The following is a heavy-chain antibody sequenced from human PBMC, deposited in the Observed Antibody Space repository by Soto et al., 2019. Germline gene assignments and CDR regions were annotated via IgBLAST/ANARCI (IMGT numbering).Heavy chain of an antibody. V-gene: IGHV3-21*01. CDR1: GFTFSSYS. CDR2: ISSSSSYI. J-gene: IGHJ4*02. CDR3: ARGYCSGGSCYSSDY. D-gene: IGHD2-15*01. Sequence: EVQLVESGGGLVKPGGSLRLSCAASGFTFSSYSMNWVRQAPGKGLEWVSSISSSSSYIYYADSVKGRFTISRDNAKNSLYLQMNSLRAEDTAAYYCARGYCSGGSCYSSDYWGQGTLVTVSS.